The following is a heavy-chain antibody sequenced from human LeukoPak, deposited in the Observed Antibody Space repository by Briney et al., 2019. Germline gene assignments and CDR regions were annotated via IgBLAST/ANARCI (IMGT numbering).Heavy chain of an antibody. J-gene: IGHJ4*02. D-gene: IGHD3-22*01. CDR2: IYYSGST. CDR1: GGSISSGGYY. V-gene: IGHV4-31*03. Sequence: SETLSLTCTVSGGSISSGGYYWSWIRQHPGKGLEWIGYIYYSGSTYYNPSLKSRVTISVDTPKNQFSLKLSSVTAADTAVYYCARDGGNYYDSSGYLTYWGQGTLVTVSS. CDR3: ARDGGNYYDSSGYLTY.